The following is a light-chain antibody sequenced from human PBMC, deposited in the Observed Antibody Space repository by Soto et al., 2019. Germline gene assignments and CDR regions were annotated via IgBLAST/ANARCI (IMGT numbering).Light chain of an antibody. CDR1: SSDVGGYKY. CDR2: EVS. V-gene: IGLV2-14*01. CDR3: ASYTSSSTSVI. J-gene: IGLJ2*01. Sequence: QSALTQPASVSGSPGQSITISCTGTSSDVGGYKYVSWYQQHPDKAPKLIIFEVSNRPSGISSLFSGSKSGNTASLTISGLQAEDEADYYCASYTSSSTSVIFGRGTKVTVL.